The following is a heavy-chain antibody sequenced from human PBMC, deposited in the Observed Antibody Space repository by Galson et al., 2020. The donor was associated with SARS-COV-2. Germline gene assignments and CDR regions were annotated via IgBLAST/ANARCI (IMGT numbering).Heavy chain of an antibody. CDR2: ISHSGGT. Sequence: SETLSLTCAVSGTSISSGSYSWNWIRQPPGKGLEWIGYISHSGGTYYNPSLKSRVTISGDRSKNQFSLKLSSVTAADTAVYYCARESRWDLYFDHWGQGTLVTVSS. CDR3: ARESRWDLYFDH. CDR1: GTSISSGSYS. D-gene: IGHD1-26*01. J-gene: IGHJ4*02. V-gene: IGHV4-30-2*01.